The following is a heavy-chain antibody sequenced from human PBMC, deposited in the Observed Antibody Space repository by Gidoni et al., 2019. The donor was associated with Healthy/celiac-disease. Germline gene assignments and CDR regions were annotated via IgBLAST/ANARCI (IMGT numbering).Heavy chain of an antibody. V-gene: IGHV3-53*01. CDR2: IYRGGST. D-gene: IGHD3-9*01. J-gene: IGHJ6*02. CDR1: GFTVSSNY. CDR3: ARVISSYDILTGYRSWDGMDV. Sequence: EVQQVESGGGLIQPGGSLRLPCAASGFTVSSNYMRWVRQAPGKGLEWVSVIYRGGSTYYADSVTGRFTISRDNSKNALYLQMYSLRAEDTAVYYFARVISSYDILTGYRSWDGMDVWGQGTTVTVSS.